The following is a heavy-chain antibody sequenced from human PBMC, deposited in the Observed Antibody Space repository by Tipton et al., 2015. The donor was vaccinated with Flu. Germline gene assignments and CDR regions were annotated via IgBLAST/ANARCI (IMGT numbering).Heavy chain of an antibody. J-gene: IGHJ3*02. Sequence: TLSLTCTVSGGSIGVTTYYWGWIRQPPGKGLEYIGSVYYTGGTYFNPSLKSRVTVSIDTSKKQFSLKLNSVTAAYTAVYYCARLSLSFNAFDIWGQGTTVIVSS. V-gene: IGHV4-39*07. CDR3: ARLSLSFNAFDI. CDR1: GGSIGVTTYY. D-gene: IGHD2/OR15-2a*01. CDR2: VYYTGGT.